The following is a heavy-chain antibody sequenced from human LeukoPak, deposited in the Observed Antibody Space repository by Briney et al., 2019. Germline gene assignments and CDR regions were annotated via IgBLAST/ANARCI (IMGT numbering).Heavy chain of an antibody. CDR3: AKDRERYYDSSGYFDY. CDR1: GFTFSSYA. V-gene: IGHV3-23*01. CDR2: IRGSGGST. D-gene: IGHD3-22*01. Sequence: GGSLRLSCAASGFTFSSYAMSWVRQAPGKGLEWVSAIRGSGGSTYYADSVKGRFTISRDNSKNTLYLQMNSLRAEDTAVYYCAKDRERYYDSSGYFDYWGQGTLVTVSS. J-gene: IGHJ4*02.